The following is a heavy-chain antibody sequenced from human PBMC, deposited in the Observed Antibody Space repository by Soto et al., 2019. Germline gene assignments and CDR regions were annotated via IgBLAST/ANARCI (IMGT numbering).Heavy chain of an antibody. CDR1: GFTFTNAW. V-gene: IGHV3-15*07. CDR3: TTDSYSTMEIVRFDF. J-gene: IGHJ4*01. Sequence: GGSLRLSCAASGFTFTNAWINWVRQAPGKGLEWVGRIKSKTDGGTTDFAAAVKGRFAISRDDSNNMVYLQMNSLKTEDTGTYYCTTDSYSTMEIVRFDFWGHGTLVTVSS. D-gene: IGHD5-12*01. CDR2: IKSKTDGGTT.